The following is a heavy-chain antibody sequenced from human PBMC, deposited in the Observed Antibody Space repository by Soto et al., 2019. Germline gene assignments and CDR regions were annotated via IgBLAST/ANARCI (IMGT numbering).Heavy chain of an antibody. V-gene: IGHV1-2*02. CDR2: INPNNGAT. CDR3: APHYPDSSGYFDH. Sequence: ASVKVSCKASGYIFTGSYMHWVRQAPGQGLEYMGWINPNNGATNYAQNFQGRVTMTWDTSISTAYMEVRRLRSDDTAVYYCAPHYPDSSGYFDHWGQGTLVTVSS. D-gene: IGHD3-22*01. CDR1: GYIFTGSY. J-gene: IGHJ4*02.